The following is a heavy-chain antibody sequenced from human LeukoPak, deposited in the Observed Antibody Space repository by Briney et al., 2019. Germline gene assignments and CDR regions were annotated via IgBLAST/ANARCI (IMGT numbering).Heavy chain of an antibody. CDR1: TFIFSGYS. CDR3: ARDSAVATYYGVDV. J-gene: IGHJ6*02. Sequence: PGGSLRLSCAASTFIFSGYSMNWVRQAPGKGLEWVSYISETSSHTYYAASVKGRFTISRDNAKTSLYLQMNSLRAEDTAVYYCARDSAVATYYGVDVWGQGTTVTVSS. CDR2: ISETSSHT. D-gene: IGHD6-19*01. V-gene: IGHV3-21*01.